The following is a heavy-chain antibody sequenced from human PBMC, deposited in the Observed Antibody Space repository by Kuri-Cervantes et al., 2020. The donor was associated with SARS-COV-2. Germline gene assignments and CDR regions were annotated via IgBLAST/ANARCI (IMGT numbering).Heavy chain of an antibody. CDR2: MSISGSTI. CDR1: GFTFSSYE. D-gene: IGHD3-3*01. V-gene: IGHV3-48*03. CDR3: ARTYDFWSGYSSSLIDY. Sequence: GESLKISCAASGFTFSSYEMNWVRQAPGKGLEWVSYMSISGSTIYYADSVKGRCTISRDNAKNSLYLQMNSLRAEDTAVYYCARTYDFWSGYSSSLIDYWGQGTLVTVSS. J-gene: IGHJ4*02.